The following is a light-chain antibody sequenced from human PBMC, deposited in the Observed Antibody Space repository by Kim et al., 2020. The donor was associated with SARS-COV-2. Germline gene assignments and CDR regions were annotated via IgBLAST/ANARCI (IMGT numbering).Light chain of an antibody. CDR1: SLRSYY. CDR2: GKN. CDR3: NSRDSSTNHLV. J-gene: IGLJ2*01. V-gene: IGLV3-19*01. Sequence: SSELTQDPAVSVALGQTVRITCQGDSLRSYYASWYQQKAGQAPVVVIYGKNNRLSGIPDRFSGSTSGNTASLTITGAQAEDEAVYYCNSRDSSTNHLVFG.